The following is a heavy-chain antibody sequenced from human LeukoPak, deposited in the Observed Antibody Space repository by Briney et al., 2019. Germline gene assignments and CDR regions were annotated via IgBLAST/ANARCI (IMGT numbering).Heavy chain of an antibody. Sequence: PGGSLRLSCAASGFTFSNYWMSWVRQAPGKGLEWVANIKLDGSEKYYVDSVKGRFTISRDNAKNSLYLQMNSLRAEDTGLYYCVKYGGDLGVAFDRWGQGTLVTVSS. CDR3: VKYGGDLGVAFDR. V-gene: IGHV3-7*01. CDR2: IKLDGSEK. J-gene: IGHJ4*02. CDR1: GFTFSNYW. D-gene: IGHD2-21*01.